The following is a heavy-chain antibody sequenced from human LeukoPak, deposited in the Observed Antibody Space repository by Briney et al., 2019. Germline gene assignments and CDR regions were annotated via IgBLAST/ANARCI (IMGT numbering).Heavy chain of an antibody. D-gene: IGHD2-2*02. CDR2: INWNGGRK. J-gene: IGHJ4*02. V-gene: IGHV3-20*04. CDR1: GFTFGDYA. Sequence: GGSLRLSCAASGFTFGDYAMSWVRQVRGKGGEWVSDINWNGGRKVYADSVKGRFTISRDNAKNSLYLQMNSLRAEDTAFYYCAREHYTAGFDYWGQGTLVTVSS. CDR3: AREHYTAGFDY.